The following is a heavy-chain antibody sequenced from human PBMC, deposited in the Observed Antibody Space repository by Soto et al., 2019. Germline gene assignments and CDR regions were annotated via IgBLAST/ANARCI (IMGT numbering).Heavy chain of an antibody. CDR3: ARQVRQQQLFDP. CDR1: GGSISSSSYY. V-gene: IGHV4-39*01. J-gene: IGHJ5*02. CDR2: IYYSGST. Sequence: QLQLQESGPGLVKPSETLSLTCTVSGGSISSSSYYWGWIRQPPGKGLEWIGSIYYSGSTYYNPSLKSRVTISVDTSKNHFSLKLSSVTAADTAVYYCARQVRQQQLFDPWGQGTLVTVSS. D-gene: IGHD6-13*01.